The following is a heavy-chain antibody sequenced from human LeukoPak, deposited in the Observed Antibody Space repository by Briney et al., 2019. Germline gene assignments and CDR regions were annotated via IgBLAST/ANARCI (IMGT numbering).Heavy chain of an antibody. D-gene: IGHD4-11*01. CDR2: IWSDGTEK. CDR1: GFTYNHYG. V-gene: IGHV3-33*03. CDR3: AKDAQRGFDYSNSLEY. J-gene: IGHJ4*02. Sequence: GSLRLSCAASGFTYNHYGMHWVRQAPGKGLEWVAVIWSDGTEKYYADAVKGRFTVSRDDSRNTLYLQMNSLRGEDTAVYYCAKDAQRGFDYSNSLEYWGQGTLVTVSS.